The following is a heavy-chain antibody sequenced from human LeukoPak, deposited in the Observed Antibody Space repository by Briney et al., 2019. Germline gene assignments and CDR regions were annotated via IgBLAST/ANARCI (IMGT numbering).Heavy chain of an antibody. J-gene: IGHJ4*02. CDR2: IIPIFGTA. D-gene: IGHD4-17*01. CDR1: GGTFSSYA. CDR3: AGGWYNYGEMYPIDY. Sequence: ASVKVSCKASGGTFSSYAISWVRQAPGQGLEWMGGIIPIFGTANYAQKFQGRVTITADESTSTAYMELSSLRSEDTAVYYCAGGWYNYGEMYPIDYWGQGTLVTVSS. V-gene: IGHV1-69*13.